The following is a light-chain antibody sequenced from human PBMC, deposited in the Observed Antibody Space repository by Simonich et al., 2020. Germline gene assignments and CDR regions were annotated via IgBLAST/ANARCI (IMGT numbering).Light chain of an antibody. Sequence: QSALTQPASVSGSPGPSITISCTGTSSDVGGYNYVSCDQQHPGNAPKLMIYDVSRRPSRVSNRFAGSKSGNTASLTISGLQAEDEADYYCSSYTSSSTLVFGGGTKLTVL. CDR2: DVS. J-gene: IGLJ2*01. CDR3: SSYTSSSTLV. CDR1: SSDVGGYNY. V-gene: IGLV2-14*01.